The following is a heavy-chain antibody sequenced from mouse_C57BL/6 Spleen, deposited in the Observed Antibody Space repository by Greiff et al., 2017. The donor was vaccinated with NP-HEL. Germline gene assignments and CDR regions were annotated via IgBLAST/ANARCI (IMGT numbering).Heavy chain of an antibody. CDR1: GYAFTNYL. CDR3: ARTPSLRRAMDY. J-gene: IGHJ4*01. V-gene: IGHV1-54*01. D-gene: IGHD2-12*01. Sequence: QVQLKESGAELVRPGTSVKVSCKASGYAFTNYLMEWVKQRPGQGLEWIGVINPGSGGTNYNEKFKGKATLTADKSSSTAYMQLSSLTSEDSAVYFCARTPSLRRAMDYWGQGTSVTVSS. CDR2: INPGSGGT.